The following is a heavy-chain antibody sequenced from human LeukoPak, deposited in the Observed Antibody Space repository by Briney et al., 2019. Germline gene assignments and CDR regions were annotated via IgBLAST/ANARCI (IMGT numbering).Heavy chain of an antibody. D-gene: IGHD2-21*02. J-gene: IGHJ1*01. V-gene: IGHV3-7*01. Sequence: GGSLRLSCVVSGFTFNRCWMNWVRQAPGKGLEWVAHINPDGRDTYYVDSVKGRFTISRDNAQNSMYLQMNSLRAEDTAVYYCTSWGDTTAEYFQRWGQGTLVTVSS. CDR2: INPDGRDT. CDR3: TSWGDTTAEYFQR. CDR1: GFTFNRCW.